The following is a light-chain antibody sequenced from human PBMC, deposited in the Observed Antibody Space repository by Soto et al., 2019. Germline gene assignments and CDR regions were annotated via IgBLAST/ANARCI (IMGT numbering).Light chain of an antibody. CDR1: SSDVGGYNY. V-gene: IGLV2-14*01. CDR3: SSYTSSSPYV. J-gene: IGLJ1*01. Sequence: HSVLTQPASVSGSPGQSSTISCTGTSSDVGGYNYVSWYQQHPGKAPKLMIYDVSNRPSGVSNRFSGSKSGNTASLTISGLQAEDEADYYCSSYTSSSPYVFGTGTKVTVL. CDR2: DVS.